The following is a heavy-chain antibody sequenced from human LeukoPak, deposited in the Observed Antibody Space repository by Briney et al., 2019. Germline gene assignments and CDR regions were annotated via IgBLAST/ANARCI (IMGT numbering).Heavy chain of an antibody. CDR3: ARTPVVVVPAATGGGAFDI. Sequence: SETLSLTCTVSGGSISSYYWSWIRQPPGKGLEWIGYIYSSGSTNYNPSLKSRVTISVDTSKNQFSLKLSSVTAADTAVYYCARTPVVVVPAATGGGAFDIWGQGTMVTVSS. CDR2: IYSSGST. CDR1: GGSISSYY. D-gene: IGHD2-2*01. J-gene: IGHJ3*02. V-gene: IGHV4-59*01.